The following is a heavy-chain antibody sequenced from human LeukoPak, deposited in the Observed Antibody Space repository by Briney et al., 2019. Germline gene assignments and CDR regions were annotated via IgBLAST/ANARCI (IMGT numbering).Heavy chain of an antibody. CDR2: MYSSGSV. V-gene: IGHV4-4*07. Sequence: PSETLSLTCTVSGGSINNYYWGWIRQPAEKGLEWIGRMYSSGSVSYNPFLKSRVTMSVDTSKNQISLKVISVTAADTAVYYCLREPLPWGQGTLVTVSS. CDR3: LREPLP. D-gene: IGHD1-26*01. J-gene: IGHJ4*02. CDR1: GGSINNYY.